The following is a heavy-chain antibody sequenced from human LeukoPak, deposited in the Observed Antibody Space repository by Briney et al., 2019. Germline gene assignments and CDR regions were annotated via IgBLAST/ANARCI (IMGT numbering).Heavy chain of an antibody. D-gene: IGHD1-26*01. CDR1: GFTFYTYA. Sequence: GGSLRLSCAASGFTFYTYAMSWVRQAPGKGLEWVSAISGRGDSTNYADSVKGRFTISRDNSENTLYLQINGLKAEDTAVYYCARDRPGATMWFDYWGQGTLVTVSS. V-gene: IGHV3-23*01. CDR2: ISGRGDST. CDR3: ARDRPGATMWFDY. J-gene: IGHJ4*02.